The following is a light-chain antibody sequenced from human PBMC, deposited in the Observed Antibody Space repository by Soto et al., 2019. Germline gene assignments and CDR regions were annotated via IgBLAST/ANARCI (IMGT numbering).Light chain of an antibody. V-gene: IGLV2-8*01. CDR2: EVT. J-gene: IGLJ3*02. CDR3: TSYVGNDIWV. CDR1: SRDVGAYKY. Sequence: QSALTQPPSASGSPGQSVTISCTGTSRDVGAYKYVSSYQQYPGKAPKLMIYEVTKRPSGVPDRFSGSKSGNTASLTVSGLQAEDEADYYCTSYVGNDIWVFGGGTKVTVL.